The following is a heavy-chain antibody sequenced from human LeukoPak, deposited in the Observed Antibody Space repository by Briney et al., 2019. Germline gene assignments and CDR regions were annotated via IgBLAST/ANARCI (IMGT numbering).Heavy chain of an antibody. J-gene: IGHJ4*02. Sequence: GGSLRLSCAASGFTFSSYAMSWVRQAPGKGLEWVSAISGSGGSTYYADSVKGRFTISRDNSKNTLYLQMNSLRAEDTAVYYCTTDHEATKFFDYWGQGTLVTVSS. D-gene: IGHD5-12*01. CDR1: GFTFSSYA. CDR2: ISGSGGST. V-gene: IGHV3-23*01. CDR3: TTDHEATKFFDY.